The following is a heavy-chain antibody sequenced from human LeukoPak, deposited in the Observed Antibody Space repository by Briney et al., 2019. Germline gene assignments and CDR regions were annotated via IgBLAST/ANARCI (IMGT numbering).Heavy chain of an antibody. CDR3: TRGGGSGYYFGIPRYYFDA. V-gene: IGHV4-59*11. D-gene: IGHD3-22*01. J-gene: IGHJ4*02. CDR1: GGSLEGLY. Sequence: SETLSLTCTVSGGSLEGLYWSWIRQSPEKGLEWIGNVFHTGVTSYNLSLKSRVTISVDTSRNQFSLTMTSMTAADTAIYYCTRGGGSGYYFGIPRYYFDAWGQGVLVTVSP. CDR2: VFHTGVT.